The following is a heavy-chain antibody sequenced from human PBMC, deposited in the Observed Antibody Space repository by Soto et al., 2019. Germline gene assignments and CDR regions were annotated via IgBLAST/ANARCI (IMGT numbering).Heavy chain of an antibody. V-gene: IGHV3-21*01. CDR1: GFTFSSYS. CDR2: ISSSSSYI. D-gene: IGHD5-12*01. J-gene: IGHJ3*02. Sequence: VGSLRLSCAASGFTFSSYSMNWVRQAPGKGLEWVSSISSSSSYIYYADSVKGRFTISRDNAKNSLYLQMNSLRAEDTAVYYCAREPDVDIVATREYDAFDIWGQGTMVTVSS. CDR3: AREPDVDIVATREYDAFDI.